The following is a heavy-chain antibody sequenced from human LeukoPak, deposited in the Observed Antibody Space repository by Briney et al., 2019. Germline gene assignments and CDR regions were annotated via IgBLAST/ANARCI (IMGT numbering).Heavy chain of an antibody. CDR2: IYYSGST. V-gene: IGHV4-39*01. Sequence: PSETLSLTCTVSGGSISSSSYYWGWIRQPPGKGLEWIGSIYYSGSTYYNPSLKSRVTISVDTSKNQFSLKLSSVTAADTAVYYCARLRGGTGTTFLDPWGQGTLVTVSS. D-gene: IGHD1-7*01. J-gene: IGHJ5*02. CDR1: GGSISSSSYY. CDR3: ARLRGGTGTTFLDP.